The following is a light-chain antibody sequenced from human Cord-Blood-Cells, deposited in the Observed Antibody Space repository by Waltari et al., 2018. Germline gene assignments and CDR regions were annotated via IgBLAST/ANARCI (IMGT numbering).Light chain of an antibody. V-gene: IGLV1-40*01. Sequence: QSVLTPPPSVSVDPGQRVTISCPGSSSNIRAGYGAHWYQQLPGTAPKLLIYGNSNRPSGVPDRFSGSKSGTSASLAITGLQAEDEADYYCQSYDSSLIGYVFGTGTKVTVL. CDR2: GNS. CDR3: QSYDSSLIGYV. CDR1: SSNIRAGYG. J-gene: IGLJ1*01.